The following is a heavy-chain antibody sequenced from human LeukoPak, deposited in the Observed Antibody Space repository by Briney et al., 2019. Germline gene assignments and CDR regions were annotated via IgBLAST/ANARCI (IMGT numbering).Heavy chain of an antibody. CDR1: GGSFSGYY. Sequence: SETLSLTCAVYGGSFSGYYWSWIRQPPGKGLEWIGEINHTGSTYYNPSLKSRVTISVDTSKNQFSLKLSSVTAADTAVYYCARQKTRGYYYDSSGYYYFDYWGQGTLVTVSS. V-gene: IGHV4-34*01. CDR2: INHTGST. D-gene: IGHD3-22*01. J-gene: IGHJ4*02. CDR3: ARQKTRGYYYDSSGYYYFDY.